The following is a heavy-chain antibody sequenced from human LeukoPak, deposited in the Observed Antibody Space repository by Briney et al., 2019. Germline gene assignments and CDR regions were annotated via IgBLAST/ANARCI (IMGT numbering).Heavy chain of an antibody. CDR2: ISAYNGNT. Sequence: ASVKVSCKASGYTFTSYGISWVRQAPGQGLEWMGWISAYNGNTNYAQKLQGRVTMTTDTSTSTAYMELRSLRSDDTAVYYCARDLAVAGKTPGFGYLGQGTLVTVSS. D-gene: IGHD6-19*01. CDR3: ARDLAVAGKTPGFGY. V-gene: IGHV1-18*01. CDR1: GYTFTSYG. J-gene: IGHJ4*02.